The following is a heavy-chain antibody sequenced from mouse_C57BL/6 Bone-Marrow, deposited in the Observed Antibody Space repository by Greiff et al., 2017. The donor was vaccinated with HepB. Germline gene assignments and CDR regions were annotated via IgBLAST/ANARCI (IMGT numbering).Heavy chain of an antibody. CDR3: VYYSWVAY. D-gene: IGHD1-1*01. CDR2: INPSSGYT. Sequence: VQLQQSGAELARPGASVKMSCKASGYTFTSYTMHWVKQRPGQGLEWIGYINPSSGYTKYNQKFKDKATLTADKSSSTAYMQLSSLTSEDSAVYYCVYYSWVAYGGQGTLVTVSA. V-gene: IGHV1-4*01. J-gene: IGHJ3*01. CDR1: GYTFTSYT.